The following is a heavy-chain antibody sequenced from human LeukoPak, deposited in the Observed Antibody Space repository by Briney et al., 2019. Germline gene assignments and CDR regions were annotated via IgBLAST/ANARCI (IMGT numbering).Heavy chain of an antibody. J-gene: IGHJ4*02. Sequence: GGSLRLSCAASGFTFSSYAMHWVRQAPGKGLEYVSAISSNGGSTYYADSVKGRFTISRDNSKNTLYLQMNSLRAEDTAVYYCARAGNIRFDYWGQGTLVTVSS. CDR3: ARAGNIRFDY. CDR2: ISSNGGST. V-gene: IGHV3-64*04. D-gene: IGHD2/OR15-2a*01. CDR1: GFTFSSYA.